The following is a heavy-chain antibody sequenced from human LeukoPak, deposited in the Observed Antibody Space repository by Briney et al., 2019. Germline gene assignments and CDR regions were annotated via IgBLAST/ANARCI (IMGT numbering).Heavy chain of an antibody. D-gene: IGHD2-15*01. V-gene: IGHV3-30*04. CDR2: ISYDAKYK. CDR1: GFTFSNYA. CDR3: ARGRVVPATRLDY. Sequence: GRSLRLSCTASGFTFSNYAMHWVRQAPGKGLEWVAVISYDAKYKYYADSLKGRVTISRDNSNNTLYLQMNSLGSEDTAVYYCARGRVVPATRLDYWGRGTLVTVSS. J-gene: IGHJ4*02.